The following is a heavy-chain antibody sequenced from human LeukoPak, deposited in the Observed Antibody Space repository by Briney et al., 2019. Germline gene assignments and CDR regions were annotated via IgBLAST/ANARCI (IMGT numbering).Heavy chain of an antibody. Sequence: SETLSLTCTVSGGSLYSYYWSWVRQPAGKGLEWIGRIYTSGSADYSPSLKSRVTMSVDMSKNQFSLILTSATAADTAIYSCARGSASTAFDIWGQGTVVTVSS. V-gene: IGHV4-4*07. CDR3: ARGSASTAFDI. CDR2: IYTSGSA. CDR1: GGSLYSYY. J-gene: IGHJ3*02.